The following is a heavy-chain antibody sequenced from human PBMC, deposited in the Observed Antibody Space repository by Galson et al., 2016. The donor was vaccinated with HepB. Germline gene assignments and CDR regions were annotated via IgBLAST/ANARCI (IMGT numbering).Heavy chain of an antibody. CDR3: ARDGGGTGGYYYYAMDV. Sequence: LRPSCAASGFTFSRYDMHWVRHVTGKGLEWVSAIGTAGDTYYPGSVKGRFTISRENAKNSLYLQMNSLRDEDTAVYYCARDGGGTGGYYYYAMDVWGQGTTVTVSS. CDR2: IGTAGDT. V-gene: IGHV3-13*01. CDR1: GFTFSRYD. D-gene: IGHD1-14*01. J-gene: IGHJ6*01.